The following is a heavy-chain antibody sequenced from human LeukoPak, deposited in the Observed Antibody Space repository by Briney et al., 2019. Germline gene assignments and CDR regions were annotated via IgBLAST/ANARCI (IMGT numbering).Heavy chain of an antibody. D-gene: IGHD5-18*01. V-gene: IGHV1-69*05. Sequence: SVKVSCKASGYTFTGYYMHWVRQAPGQGLEWMGRIIPIFGTTNYAQKFQRRVTITTDESTSTAYMELSSLRSEDTAVYYCARVRLTAMARFDYWGQGTLVTVSS. CDR3: ARVRLTAMARFDY. CDR1: GYTFTGYY. CDR2: IIPIFGTT. J-gene: IGHJ4*01.